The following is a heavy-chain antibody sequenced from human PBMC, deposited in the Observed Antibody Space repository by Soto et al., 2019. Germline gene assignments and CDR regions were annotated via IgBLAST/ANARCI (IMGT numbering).Heavy chain of an antibody. CDR1: RYSFTSYW. J-gene: IGHJ6*02. CDR2: IDPGDSYT. D-gene: IGHD6-6*01. V-gene: IGHV5-10-1*01. Sequence: GESLKISCKGSRYSFTSYWITWVRQMPGKGLEWMGRIDPGDSYTYYSPSFQGQVTISADKSISTAYLQWSSLKASDTAVYYCATHLAARPLYYGMDVWGQGTTVTVSS. CDR3: ATHLAARPLYYGMDV.